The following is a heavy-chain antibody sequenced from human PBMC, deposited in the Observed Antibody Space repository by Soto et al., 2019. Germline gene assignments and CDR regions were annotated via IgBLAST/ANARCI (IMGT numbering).Heavy chain of an antibody. CDR1: GYTFTSYG. Sequence: ASVKVSCKASGYTFTSYGISWVRQAPGQGLKWMGWISAYNGNTNYAQKLQGRVTMTTDTSTSTAYMELRSLRSDDTAVYYCARGDYYGSGSYPYYYYYGMDVWGQGTTATVSS. CDR2: ISAYNGNT. CDR3: ARGDYYGSGSYPYYYYYGMDV. D-gene: IGHD3-10*01. V-gene: IGHV1-18*01. J-gene: IGHJ6*02.